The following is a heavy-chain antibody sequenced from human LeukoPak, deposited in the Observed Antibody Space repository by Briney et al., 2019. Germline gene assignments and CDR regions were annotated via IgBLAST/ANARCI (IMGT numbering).Heavy chain of an antibody. CDR1: GVTFSSYA. V-gene: IGHV3-48*04. CDR2: IRSSGSTI. CDR3: ARVDCSSTSCYEFDY. J-gene: IGHJ4*02. D-gene: IGHD2-2*01. Sequence: GGSLRLSCAASGVTFSSYAMSWVRQAPGKGLEWVSYIRSSGSTIYYADSVKGRFTISRDNAKNSLYLQMNSLRAEDTAVYYCARVDCSSTSCYEFDYWGQGTLVTVSS.